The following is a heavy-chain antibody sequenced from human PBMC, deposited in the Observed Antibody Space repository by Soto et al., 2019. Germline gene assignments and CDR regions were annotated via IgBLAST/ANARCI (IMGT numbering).Heavy chain of an antibody. V-gene: IGHV1-69*08. J-gene: IGHJ4*02. CDR2: IIPILGTA. Sequence: SVKVSCKASGGTFSSYTISWVRQAPGQGLEWMGRIIPILGTANYAQKFQGRVTITADESTSTAYMELSSLRSEDTAVYYCARNGISSSWYGPIDYWGQGTLVTVSS. D-gene: IGHD6-13*01. CDR3: ARNGISSSWYGPIDY. CDR1: GGTFSSYT.